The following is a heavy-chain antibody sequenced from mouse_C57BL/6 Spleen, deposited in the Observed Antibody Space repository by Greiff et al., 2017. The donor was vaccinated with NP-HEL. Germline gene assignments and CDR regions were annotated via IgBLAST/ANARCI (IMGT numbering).Heavy chain of an antibody. J-gene: IGHJ4*01. D-gene: IGHD3-2*02. V-gene: IGHV5-9-1*02. CDR3: TRDRGTAQATDYAMDY. Sequence: EVKLEESGEGLVKPGGSLKLSCAASGFTFSSYAMSWVRQTPEKRLEWVAYISSGGDYIYYVDTVKGRFTISRDNARNTLYLQMSSLKSEDTAMYYCTRDRGTAQATDYAMDYWGQGTSVTVSS. CDR2: ISSGGDYI. CDR1: GFTFSSYA.